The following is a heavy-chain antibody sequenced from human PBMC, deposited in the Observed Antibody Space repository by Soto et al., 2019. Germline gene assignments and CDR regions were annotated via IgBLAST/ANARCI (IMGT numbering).Heavy chain of an antibody. J-gene: IGHJ3*02. D-gene: IGHD6-13*01. CDR3: ARDLAAAGNWVHAFDI. V-gene: IGHV3-53*01. Sequence: HPGGSLRLSCAASGFTVSSNYMSWVRQAPGKGLEWVSVIYSGGSTYYADSVKGRFTISRDNSKNTLYLQMNSLRAEDTAVYYCARDLAAAGNWVHAFDIWGQGTMVTVSS. CDR1: GFTVSSNY. CDR2: IYSGGST.